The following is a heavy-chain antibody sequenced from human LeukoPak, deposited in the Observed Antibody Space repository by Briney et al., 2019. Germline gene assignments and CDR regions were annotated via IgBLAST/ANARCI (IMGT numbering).Heavy chain of an antibody. CDR1: GFTFSSYW. V-gene: IGHV3-7*01. Sequence: GGSLRLSCAASGFTFSSYWMSWVRQAPGKGLEWVANIKQDGSEKYYVDSVKGRFTISRDNAKNSLYLQMNSLRAEDTAVYYCARDGVAELMSALDYWGQGILVTVSS. CDR3: ARDGVAELMSALDY. D-gene: IGHD1-26*01. J-gene: IGHJ4*02. CDR2: IKQDGSEK.